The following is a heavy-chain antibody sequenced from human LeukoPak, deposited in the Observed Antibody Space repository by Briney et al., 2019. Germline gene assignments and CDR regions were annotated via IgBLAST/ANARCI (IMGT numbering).Heavy chain of an antibody. CDR2: IYYSGST. V-gene: IGHV4-59*01. Sequence: SETLSLTCTVSGGSISSYYWSWIRQPRGKGLEWIGYIYYSGSTNYNPSLKSRVTISVDTSKNQFSLKLSSVTAADTAVYYCARAPYCSSTSCAQDYWGQGTLVTVSS. CDR3: ARAPYCSSTSCAQDY. D-gene: IGHD2-2*01. CDR1: GGSISSYY. J-gene: IGHJ4*02.